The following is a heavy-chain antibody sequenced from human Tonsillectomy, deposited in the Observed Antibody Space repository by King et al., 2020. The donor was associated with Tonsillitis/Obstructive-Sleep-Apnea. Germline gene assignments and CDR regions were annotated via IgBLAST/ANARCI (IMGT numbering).Heavy chain of an antibody. CDR2: IYYSGST. J-gene: IGHJ4*02. Sequence: LQLQESGPGLVKPSETLSLTCTVSGGSISSSSYYWGWIRQPPGKGLEWIGSIYYSGSTYYNPSLKSRVTISVDTSKNQFSLKLSSVTAADTAVYYCASHYDSSGYFPFDYWGQGTLVTVSS. CDR1: GGSISSSSYY. V-gene: IGHV4-39*01. CDR3: ASHYDSSGYFPFDY. D-gene: IGHD3-22*01.